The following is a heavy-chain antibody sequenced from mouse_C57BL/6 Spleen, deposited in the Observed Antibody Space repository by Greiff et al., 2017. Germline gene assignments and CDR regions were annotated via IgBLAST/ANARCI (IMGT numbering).Heavy chain of an antibody. Sequence: QVQLKQSGAELVRPGASVKLSCKASGYTFTDYYINWVKQRPGQGLEWIARIYPGSGNTYYNEKFKGKATLTAEKSSSTAYMQLSSLTSEDSAVYFCAREGGYFDYWGQGTTLTVSS. CDR3: AREGGYFDY. J-gene: IGHJ2*01. V-gene: IGHV1-76*01. CDR2: IYPGSGNT. CDR1: GYTFTDYY.